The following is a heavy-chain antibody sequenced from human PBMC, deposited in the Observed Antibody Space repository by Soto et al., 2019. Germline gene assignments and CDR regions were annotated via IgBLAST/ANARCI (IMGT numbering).Heavy chain of an antibody. Sequence: ASVKVSFTASGYTFTSYGISWVRQAPGQGLEWMGWISAYNGNTNYAQKLQGRVTMTTDTSTSTAYMELRSLRSDDTAVYYCARVMTTVVFGRYWGQGTLVTVSS. CDR3: ARVMTTVVFGRY. J-gene: IGHJ4*02. CDR2: ISAYNGNT. D-gene: IGHD4-4*01. V-gene: IGHV1-18*01. CDR1: GYTFTSYG.